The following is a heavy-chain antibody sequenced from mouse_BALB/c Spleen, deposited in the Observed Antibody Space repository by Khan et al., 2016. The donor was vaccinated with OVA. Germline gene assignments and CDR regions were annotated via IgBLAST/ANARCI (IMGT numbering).Heavy chain of an antibody. J-gene: IGHJ2*01. CDR3: ARTARIKY. Sequence: EVQLKESGPGLAKPSQSLSLTCTVTGYSITSGYGWNWIRQFPGNKLEWMGYISYSGNTNYNPSLKSRISITRDTSKNQFFLQLNSVTTEDTATYYCARTARIKYWGQGTTLTVSS. V-gene: IGHV3-2*02. CDR2: ISYSGNT. D-gene: IGHD1-2*01. CDR1: GYSITSGYG.